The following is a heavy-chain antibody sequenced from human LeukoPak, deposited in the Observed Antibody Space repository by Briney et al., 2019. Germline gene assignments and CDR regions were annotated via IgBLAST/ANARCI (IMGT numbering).Heavy chain of an antibody. J-gene: IGHJ6*02. D-gene: IGHD2-2*01. Sequence: ASVKVSCKVSGYTLTELSMHWVRQAPGKGLEWMGGFDPEDGETIYAQKFQGRVTMTEDTSTDTAYMELSSLRSEDTAVYYCATSLGYCSSTSCCDIPRGYYYYGMDVWGQGTTVTVSS. CDR3: ATSLGYCSSTSCCDIPRGYYYYGMDV. CDR1: GYTLTELS. CDR2: FDPEDGET. V-gene: IGHV1-24*01.